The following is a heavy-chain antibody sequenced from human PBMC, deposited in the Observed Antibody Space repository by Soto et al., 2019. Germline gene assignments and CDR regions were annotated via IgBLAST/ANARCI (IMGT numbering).Heavy chain of an antibody. V-gene: IGHV3-23*01. Sequence: GGSLRLSCAASGFTFSSYAMSWVRQAPGKGLEWVSAISGGGGSTYYADSVKGRFTISRDNSKTTLYLQMNSLRAEDTAIYYCAKDRIAAAGTNWFDPWGQGTLVTVSS. CDR1: GFTFSSYA. J-gene: IGHJ5*02. D-gene: IGHD6-13*01. CDR2: ISGGGGST. CDR3: AKDRIAAAGTNWFDP.